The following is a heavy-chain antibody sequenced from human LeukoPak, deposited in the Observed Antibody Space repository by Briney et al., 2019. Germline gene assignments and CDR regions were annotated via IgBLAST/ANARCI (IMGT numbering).Heavy chain of an antibody. Sequence: GGSLRLSCAASGFTFSDYYMSWIRQAPGKGLEWVAYISSRGTLMYYADSVKGRFTISRDNAKNSLYLQMNSLRAEDTAVYYCARGGVYSSGWYVDYWGQGTLVTVSS. V-gene: IGHV3-11*04. J-gene: IGHJ4*02. CDR1: GFTFSDYY. CDR3: ARGGVYSSGWYVDY. D-gene: IGHD6-19*01. CDR2: ISSRGTLM.